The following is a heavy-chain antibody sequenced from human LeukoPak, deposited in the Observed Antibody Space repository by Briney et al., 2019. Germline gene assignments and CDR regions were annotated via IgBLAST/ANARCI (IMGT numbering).Heavy chain of an antibody. V-gene: IGHV4-34*01. CDR2: INHSGST. CDR3: ARRDIIYGLNGL. J-gene: IGHJ4*02. Sequence: SETLSLTCAVYGGSFSGYYWSWIRQPPGKGLEWIGEINHSGSTNYNPSLKSRVTISVDTSKNQFSLKLSSVTAADTAVYYCARRDIIYGLNGLWGQGTLVTVSS. D-gene: IGHD3-10*01. CDR1: GGSFSGYY.